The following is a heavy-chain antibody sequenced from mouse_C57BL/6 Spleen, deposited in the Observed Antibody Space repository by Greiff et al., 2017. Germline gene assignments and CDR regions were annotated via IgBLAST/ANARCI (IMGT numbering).Heavy chain of an antibody. J-gene: IGHJ2*01. CDR2: IDPSDSYT. CDR3: ARSGY. CDR1: GYTFTSYW. Sequence: QVQLQQSGAELVKPGASVKLSCKASGYTFTSYWMQWVKQRPGQGLEWIGEIDPSDSYTNYNQKFKGKATLTVDTSSSTAYMQLSSLTSEDSAVYYCARSGYWGQGTTLTVSS. D-gene: IGHD3-1*01. V-gene: IGHV1-50*01.